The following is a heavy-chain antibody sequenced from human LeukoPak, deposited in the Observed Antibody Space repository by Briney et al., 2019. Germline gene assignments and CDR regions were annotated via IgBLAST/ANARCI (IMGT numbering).Heavy chain of an antibody. CDR2: IWYDGSHK. CDR1: GFTFRSYG. Sequence: GGSLRLSCAASGFTFRSYGMHWVRQAPGEGLEWVAVIWYDGSHKNYADSVKGRFTISRDNSKNTLYLQMNSLRAEDTAVYYCARDRAAAMEYYYMDVWGKGTTVTVSS. D-gene: IGHD2-2*01. V-gene: IGHV3-33*01. J-gene: IGHJ6*03. CDR3: ARDRAAAMEYYYMDV.